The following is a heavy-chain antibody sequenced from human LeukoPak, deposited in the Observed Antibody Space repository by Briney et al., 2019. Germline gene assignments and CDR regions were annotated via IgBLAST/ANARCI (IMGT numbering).Heavy chain of an antibody. CDR2: IYSGDNT. J-gene: IGHJ4*02. CDR3: ARDYYDILTANRQTKSSYFDY. V-gene: IGHV3-66*01. Sequence: GGSLRLSCVASGFTVSSNYMSWVRQAPGKGLEWVSAIYSGDNTYYVDSVKGRFTISRDSSKNTLYLQMNSLRAEDTAVYYCARDYYDILTANRQTKSSYFDYWGQGTLVTVSS. D-gene: IGHD3-9*01. CDR1: GFTVSSNY.